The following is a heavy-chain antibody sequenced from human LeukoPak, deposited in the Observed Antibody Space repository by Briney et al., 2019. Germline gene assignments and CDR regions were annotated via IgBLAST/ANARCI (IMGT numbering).Heavy chain of an antibody. V-gene: IGHV4-59*01. CDR2: IYHSGST. J-gene: IGHJ4*02. D-gene: IGHD5-18*01. CDR1: GGSISSYY. CDR3: ATVYSYGMWGFDY. Sequence: SETLSLTCTVSGGSISSYYWSWIRQPPGKGLEWIGYIYHSGSTNYNPSLMSRVTMSVDTSKNQFSLKLNSVTAADTAVYYCATVYSYGMWGFDYWGQGTLVTVSS.